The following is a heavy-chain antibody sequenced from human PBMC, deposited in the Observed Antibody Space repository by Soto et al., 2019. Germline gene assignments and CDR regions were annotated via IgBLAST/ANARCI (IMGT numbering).Heavy chain of an antibody. V-gene: IGHV2-5*02. CDR2: FYWDDDR. J-gene: IGHJ4*02. CDR1: GFSLSTSGVG. D-gene: IGHD1-26*01. Sequence: VSGPTLVNPTRTLTLTCSFSGFSLSTSGVGVGWIRQAPGKALEWLTLFYWDDDRRYNPSLKSRLTFAKDTSRNQVVLTMTNMDPVDTATYYCAHGSSIVGAPAFDYWGQGILVTVSS. CDR3: AHGSSIVGAPAFDY.